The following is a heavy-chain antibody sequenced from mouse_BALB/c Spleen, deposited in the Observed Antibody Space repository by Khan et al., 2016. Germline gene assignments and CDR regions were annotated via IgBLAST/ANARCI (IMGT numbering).Heavy chain of an antibody. D-gene: IGHD2-4*01. CDR3: APMMTDAMDY. CDR2: IYPGDGDT. Sequence: QVQLQQSGAELARPGASVKLSCKASGYTFTSYWMQWVKQRPGQGLEWIGAIYPGDGDTRYTQKFKGQTTLTADKSSSTAYMQLSSLASEDSAVYYCAPMMTDAMDYWGQGTSVTVSS. J-gene: IGHJ4*01. CDR1: GYTFTSYW. V-gene: IGHV1-87*01.